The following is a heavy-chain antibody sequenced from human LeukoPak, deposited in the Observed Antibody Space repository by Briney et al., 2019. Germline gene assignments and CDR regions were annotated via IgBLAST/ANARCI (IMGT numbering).Heavy chain of an antibody. CDR1: GFTVSSNY. J-gene: IGHJ4*02. Sequence: PGGSLRLSCAASGFTVSSNYMSWVRQAPGKGLEWVSVIYSGGSTYYADSVKGRFTISRDNSKNTLYLQMNSLRAEDTAVYYCARLSSGYYGGDYWGQGTLVTVSS. CDR2: IYSGGST. V-gene: IGHV3-66*01. D-gene: IGHD3-22*01. CDR3: ARLSSGYYGGDY.